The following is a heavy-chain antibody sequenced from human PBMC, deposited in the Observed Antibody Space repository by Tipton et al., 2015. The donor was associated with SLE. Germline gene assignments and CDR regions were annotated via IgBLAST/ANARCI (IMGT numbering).Heavy chain of an antibody. J-gene: IGHJ6*02. CDR3: ASQGRYYDFWSGYSNYYYGMDV. Sequence: TLSLTCTVSGGSISSYYWSWIRQPPGKGLEWIGYIYYSGSTNYNPSLKSRVTISVDTSKNQFSLNLSSVTAADTAVYYCASQGRYYDFWSGYSNYYYGMDVWGQGTTVTVSS. CDR1: GGSISSYY. V-gene: IGHV4-59*12. D-gene: IGHD3-3*01. CDR2: IYYSGST.